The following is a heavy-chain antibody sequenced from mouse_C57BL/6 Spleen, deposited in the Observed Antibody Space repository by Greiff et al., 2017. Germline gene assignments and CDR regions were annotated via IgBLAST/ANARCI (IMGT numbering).Heavy chain of an antibody. Sequence: QVQLQQSGAELVKPGASVKISCKASGYAFSSYWMNWVKQRPGKGLEWIGQIYPGDGDTNYNGKFKGKATLTADKSSSTAYMQLSSLASEDSAVYFCASSGYGWYIDVWGTGTTVTVSS. D-gene: IGHD1-1*01. J-gene: IGHJ1*03. CDR1: GYAFSSYW. CDR3: ASSGYGWYIDV. V-gene: IGHV1-80*01. CDR2: IYPGDGDT.